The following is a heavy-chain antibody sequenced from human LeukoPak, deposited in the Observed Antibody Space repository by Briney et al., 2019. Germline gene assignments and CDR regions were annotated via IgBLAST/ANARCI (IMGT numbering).Heavy chain of an antibody. J-gene: IGHJ6*03. CDR3: ARNSLGYCSSTSCSDYYYYYYMDV. Sequence: ASVKVSCKASGGTFSSYAISWVRQASGQGLEWMGGIIPIFGTANYAQKFQGRVTITTDESTSTAYMELSSLRSEDTAVYYCARNSLGYCSSTSCSDYYYYYYMDVWGKGTTVTVSS. CDR1: GGTFSSYA. V-gene: IGHV1-69*05. D-gene: IGHD2-2*01. CDR2: IIPIFGTA.